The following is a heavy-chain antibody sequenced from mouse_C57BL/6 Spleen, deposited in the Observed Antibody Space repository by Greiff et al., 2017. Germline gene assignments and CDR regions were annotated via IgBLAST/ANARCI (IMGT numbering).Heavy chain of an antibody. D-gene: IGHD3-3*01. CDR2: ISSGGSYT. CDR3: ARGGDLDY. Sequence: DVMLVESGGDLVKPGGSLKLSCAASGFTFSSYGMSWVRQTPDKRLEWVATISSGGSYTYYPDSVKGRFTISRDNAKNTLYLQMSSLKSEDTAMYYCARGGDLDYWGQGTTLTVSS. J-gene: IGHJ2*01. CDR1: GFTFSSYG. V-gene: IGHV5-6*02.